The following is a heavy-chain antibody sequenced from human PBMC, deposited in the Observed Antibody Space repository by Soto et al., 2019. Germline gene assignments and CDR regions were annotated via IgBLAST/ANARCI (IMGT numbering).Heavy chain of an antibody. CDR3: ARGSFTVTPYLLDS. Sequence: PSETLSLTCTVSGGSINSGDYSWTWIRQPPGKGLEWIGYIYHTGTTYYNMSLKSRVTFSVDTSENQFSLKLTSVTAADTAVYYCARGSFTVTPYLLDSWGQGTLVTVSS. CDR2: IYHTGTT. V-gene: IGHV4-30-2*05. CDR1: GGSINSGDYS. D-gene: IGHD2-21*02. J-gene: IGHJ4*02.